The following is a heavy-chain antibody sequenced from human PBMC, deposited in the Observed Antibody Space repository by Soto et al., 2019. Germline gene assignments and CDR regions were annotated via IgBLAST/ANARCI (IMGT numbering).Heavy chain of an antibody. J-gene: IGHJ4*02. D-gene: IGHD3-10*01. CDR3: VRGPHYGAWVDYFDN. Sequence: PGGSLRLSCAASGFLFSDHYMGWIRQAPGKGLEWLSYITKSGSSARYADSVNGRITISRDNTKKSLFLQMNSLRDEDTGIYYCVRGPHYGAWVDYFDNWGQGTLVTVSS. CDR2: ITKSGSSA. V-gene: IGHV3-11*01. CDR1: GFLFSDHY.